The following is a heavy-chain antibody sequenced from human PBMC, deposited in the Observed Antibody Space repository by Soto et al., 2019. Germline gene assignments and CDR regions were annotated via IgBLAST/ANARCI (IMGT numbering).Heavy chain of an antibody. D-gene: IGHD2-21*02. V-gene: IGHV2-5*01. CDR2: IYYNDDR. CDR1: GFSFTTAGGA. Sequence: SGPTLVNPTQTLTLTCTFSGFSFTTAGGAGGWIRQTPGGALEWLTLIYYNDDRRFSPSLKTRLTITGDTSKNQVVLSLTNVDPADTAYYVCAHSDGGDEIIYLDHGSQGTPFTGSS. J-gene: IGHJ4*02. CDR3: AHSDGGDEIIYLDH.